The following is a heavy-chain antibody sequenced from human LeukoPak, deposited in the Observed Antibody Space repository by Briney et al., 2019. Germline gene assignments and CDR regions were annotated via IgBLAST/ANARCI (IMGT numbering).Heavy chain of an antibody. CDR1: GFTFSDYS. J-gene: IGHJ6*03. CDR2: ISSSSSTI. V-gene: IGHV3-48*01. Sequence: GGSLRLSCAASGFTFSDYSMNWVRQAPGKGLEWVSYISSSSSTIYYADSVKGRFTISRDNAKNSLYLQMNSLRAEDTAVYYCARGCACGDYYYYYMDVWGKGTTVTVSS. D-gene: IGHD4-17*01. CDR3: ARGCACGDYYYYYMDV.